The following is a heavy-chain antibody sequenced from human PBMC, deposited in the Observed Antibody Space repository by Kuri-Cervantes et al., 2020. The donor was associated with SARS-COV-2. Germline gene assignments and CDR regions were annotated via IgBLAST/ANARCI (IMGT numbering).Heavy chain of an antibody. Sequence: SETLSLTCAVSGYSISSGYYWGWIRQPPGKGLEWIGSIYHSGSTYYNPSLKSRVTISVDTSKNQFSLKLSSVTAADTAVYYCARVERLYSYGTFDYWGQGNPVTVSS. CDR1: GYSISSGYY. J-gene: IGHJ4*02. CDR3: ARVERLYSYGTFDY. D-gene: IGHD5-18*01. CDR2: IYHSGST. V-gene: IGHV4-38-2*01.